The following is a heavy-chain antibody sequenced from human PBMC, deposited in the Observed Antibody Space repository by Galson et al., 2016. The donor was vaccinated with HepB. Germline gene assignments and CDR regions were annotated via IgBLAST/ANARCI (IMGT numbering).Heavy chain of an antibody. V-gene: IGHV3-7*01. CDR3: VRDAPFEGTRARYFGL. CDR2: IKQDASEK. CDR1: GFTFSGYW. J-gene: IGHJ2*01. Sequence: SLRLSCAASGFTFSGYWMSWVRQAPGKGLEWVANIKQDASEKFYADPVKGRFTISRDNGRGSVWLQMNGLRGDDADRCFGVRDAPFEGTRARYFGLWGRGTLVSVSP. D-gene: IGHD2-2*01.